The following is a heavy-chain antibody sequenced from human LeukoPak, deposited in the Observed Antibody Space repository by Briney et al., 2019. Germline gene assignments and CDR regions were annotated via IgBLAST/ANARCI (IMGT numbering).Heavy chain of an antibody. Sequence: GESLKISCKGSGYSFTSYWIGWVRQMPGKGLEWMGIIYPGDSDTRYSPSLQGQVTISADKSISTAYLQWSSLKASDTAMYYCARLRWIYSSSSEALDYWGQGTLVTVSS. J-gene: IGHJ4*02. CDR1: GYSFTSYW. CDR3: ARLRWIYSSSSEALDY. V-gene: IGHV5-51*01. D-gene: IGHD6-6*01. CDR2: IYPGDSDT.